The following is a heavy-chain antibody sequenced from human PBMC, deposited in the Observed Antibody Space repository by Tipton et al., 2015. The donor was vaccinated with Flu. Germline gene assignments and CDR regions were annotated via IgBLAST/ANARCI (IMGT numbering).Heavy chain of an antibody. V-gene: IGHV5-51*01. CDR1: GYSFTNYW. Sequence: VQLVQSGAEVKKPGESLKISCKGSGYSFTNYWIAWVRQMPGKGLEYMGLIYPGDSDTRYSPSFQGQVTISADKSISTAYLQWSSLRASDPAMYYCARRDRSGKGGTPTHFDYWGQGTLVTVSS. J-gene: IGHJ4*02. CDR2: IYPGDSDT. D-gene: IGHD3-10*01. CDR3: ARRDRSGKGGTPTHFDY.